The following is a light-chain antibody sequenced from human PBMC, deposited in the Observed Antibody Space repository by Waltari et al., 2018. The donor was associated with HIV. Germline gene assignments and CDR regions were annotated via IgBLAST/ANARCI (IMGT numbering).Light chain of an antibody. Sequence: QSVLTQPPSVSAAPGQKVTISCSGSSSNIGNNFLSWYQQLPGTAPKLLIYANNKRPSWFPDRFSGSKSGTSATLGITGLQTGDEADYYCGTWDSSLSAGLFGGGTKLTVL. CDR2: ANN. V-gene: IGLV1-51*01. CDR3: GTWDSSLSAGL. CDR1: SSNIGNNF. J-gene: IGLJ3*02.